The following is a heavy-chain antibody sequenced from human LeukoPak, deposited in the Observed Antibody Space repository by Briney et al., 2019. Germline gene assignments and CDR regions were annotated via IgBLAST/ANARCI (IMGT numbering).Heavy chain of an antibody. Sequence: PGGSLRLSCAASGFTFSSYAMHWVRQAPGKGLEYVSAISSNGGSTYYANSVKGRFTISRDNSKNTLYLQMGSLRAEDMAVYYCARDFDDSSGSNYWGQETLVTVSS. CDR3: ARDFDDSSGSNY. V-gene: IGHV3-64*01. CDR2: ISSNGGST. D-gene: IGHD3-22*01. CDR1: GFTFSSYA. J-gene: IGHJ4*02.